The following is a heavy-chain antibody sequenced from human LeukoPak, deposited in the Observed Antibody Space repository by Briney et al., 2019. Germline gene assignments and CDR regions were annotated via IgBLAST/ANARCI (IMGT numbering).Heavy chain of an antibody. CDR3: ASSGRGSGSYSANYYFDY. CDR2: ISSSSSYI. D-gene: IGHD3-10*01. J-gene: IGHJ4*02. Sequence: GGSLRLSCAASGFTFSSYSMNWVRQAPGKGLECVSSISSSSSYIYYADSVKGRFTFSRDNAKNSLYLQMNSLRAEDTAVYYCASSGRGSGSYSANYYFDYWGQGTLVTVSS. V-gene: IGHV3-21*01. CDR1: GFTFSSYS.